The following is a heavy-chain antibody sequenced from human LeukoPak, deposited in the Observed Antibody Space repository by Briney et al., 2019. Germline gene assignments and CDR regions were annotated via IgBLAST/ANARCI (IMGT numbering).Heavy chain of an antibody. D-gene: IGHD2-2*02. CDR1: GGTFTSYG. CDR3: ARGVVVPAAIFADAFDI. V-gene: IGHV1-18*01. J-gene: IGHJ3*02. CDR2: ISAYNGNT. Sequence: ASVKVSCKASGGTFTSYGISWVRQAPGQELEWMGWISAYNGNTNYAQKLQGRVTMTTDTSTSTAYMELRSLRSDDTAVYYCARGVVVPAAIFADAFDIWGQGTMVTVSS.